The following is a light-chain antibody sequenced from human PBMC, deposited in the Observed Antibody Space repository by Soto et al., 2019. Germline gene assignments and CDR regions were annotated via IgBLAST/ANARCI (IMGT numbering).Light chain of an antibody. Sequence: QSVLTQPPSASGTPGQRVTIYCSGSSSNIGSTSVYWYQQLPGTAPKLLIYSNDRRPSGVPDRLSGSKSAASASLAISGLQSGDEADYYCAAWDNSLSGWVFGGGTKLTVL. CDR1: SSNIGSTS. V-gene: IGLV1-44*01. J-gene: IGLJ3*02. CDR3: AAWDNSLSGWV. CDR2: SND.